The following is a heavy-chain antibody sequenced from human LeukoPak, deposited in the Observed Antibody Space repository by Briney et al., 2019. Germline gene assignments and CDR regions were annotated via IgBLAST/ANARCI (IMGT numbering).Heavy chain of an antibody. J-gene: IGHJ4*02. CDR2: IYYIGST. CDR1: GGSGDSVSSSTYY. D-gene: IGHD3-9*01. V-gene: IGHV4-39*01. CDR3: ARLSKGRSFDYIFDY. Sequence: PSETLSLTCTVSGGSGDSVSSSTYYWGRIRQPPGKGLGRIGNIYYIGSTYHNPSLKSLVTMFVGTSKNQFSLKVSLVAAPDTAVYYCARLSKGRSFDYIFDYWGQGTLVTVSS.